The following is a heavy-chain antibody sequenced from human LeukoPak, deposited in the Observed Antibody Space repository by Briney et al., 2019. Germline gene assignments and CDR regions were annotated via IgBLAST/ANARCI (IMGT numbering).Heavy chain of an antibody. CDR2: INSDASST. Sequence: GGSLRLSCAASGFTYSNYWMHWVRQTPGKGLVWVSRINSDASSTSYADSVKGRFTISRDPAKNTLYLQMNGLRVDDTAVYYCATSLYSGTKLDYWGQGTLVTVSS. V-gene: IGHV3-74*01. J-gene: IGHJ4*02. CDR3: ATSLYSGTKLDY. CDR1: GFTYSNYW. D-gene: IGHD1-26*01.